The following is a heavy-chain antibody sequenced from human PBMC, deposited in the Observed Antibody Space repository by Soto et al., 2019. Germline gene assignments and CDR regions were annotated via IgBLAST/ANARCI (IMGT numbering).Heavy chain of an antibody. CDR2: INHSGST. Sequence: SETLSLTCAVYGGSFRGYHWSWIRQPPGKGLEWIGEINHSGSTNYNPSLKSRVIISLETSKNQFSLILTSVTAADTAVYYCARLQSSVAGTFDPWGPGTLVTVSS. CDR1: GGSFRGYH. V-gene: IGHV4-34*01. D-gene: IGHD6-19*01. J-gene: IGHJ5*02. CDR3: ARLQSSVAGTFDP.